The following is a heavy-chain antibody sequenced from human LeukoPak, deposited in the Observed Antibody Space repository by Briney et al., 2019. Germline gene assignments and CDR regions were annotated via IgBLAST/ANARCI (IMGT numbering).Heavy chain of an antibody. D-gene: IGHD3-10*01. CDR1: GYTFTGYY. J-gene: IGHJ4*02. Sequence: GASVKVSCKASGYTFTGYYMHWVRQAPGQGLEWMGWINPNSGGTNYAQKFQGRVTMTRDTSISTAYMELSRLRSDDTAVYYCARVLWFGDYPPFAYWGQGTLVTVSS. CDR3: ARVLWFGDYPPFAY. V-gene: IGHV1-2*02. CDR2: INPNSGGT.